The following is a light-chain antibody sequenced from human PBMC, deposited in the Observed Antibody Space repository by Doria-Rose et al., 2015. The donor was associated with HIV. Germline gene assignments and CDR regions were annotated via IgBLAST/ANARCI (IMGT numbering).Light chain of an antibody. Sequence: DIRVTQSPSSLSASVGDRVTITCRASQSTGSFLNWYQQKPGTAPKLLIYAASSLQMVVPSRFSGSGSGTDFTLTISSLQPGDFATYVCQQSYSTPLTFGGGTKME. CDR1: QSTGSF. V-gene: IGKV1-39*01. CDR3: QQSYSTPLT. CDR2: AAS. J-gene: IGKJ4*01.